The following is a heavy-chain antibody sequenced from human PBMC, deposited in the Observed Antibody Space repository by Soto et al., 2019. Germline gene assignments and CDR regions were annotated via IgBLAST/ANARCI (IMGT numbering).Heavy chain of an antibody. CDR2: INPNSGGT. Sequence: ASVKVCWEASGYSFTGYYIHWVRQAPGQGLEWMGWINPNSGGTNYAQKFQGRVTMTRDTSISTAYMELSRLRSDDTAVYYCARDRSGYSFMGWFDPWGQGPLVAVSS. CDR1: GYSFTGYY. D-gene: IGHD5-18*01. J-gene: IGHJ5*02. V-gene: IGHV1-2*02. CDR3: ARDRSGYSFMGWFDP.